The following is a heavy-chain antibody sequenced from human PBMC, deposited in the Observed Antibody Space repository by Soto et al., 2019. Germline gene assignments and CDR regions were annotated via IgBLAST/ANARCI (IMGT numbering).Heavy chain of an antibody. J-gene: IGHJ5*02. Sequence: QVQLVESGGGVVQPGRSLRLSCAASGFTFSSYGMHWVRQAPGKGLEWVAVISYDGSNKYYADSVKGRFTISRDNSKNTLYLQMNSLRGEDTAVYYCAKDRLRYCNSCWFDPWGQGTLVTVSS. D-gene: IGHD4-4*01. V-gene: IGHV3-30*18. CDR1: GFTFSSYG. CDR3: AKDRLRYCNSCWFDP. CDR2: ISYDGSNK.